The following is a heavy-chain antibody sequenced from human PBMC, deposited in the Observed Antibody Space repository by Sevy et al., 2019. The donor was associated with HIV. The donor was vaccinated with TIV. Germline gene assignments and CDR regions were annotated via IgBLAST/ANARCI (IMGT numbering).Heavy chain of an antibody. D-gene: IGHD2-15*01. J-gene: IGHJ5*02. CDR2: IIPIFGTA. CDR3: ARAHCSGGSCYYNLNWFDP. CDR1: GGTFSSYA. Sequence: ASVKVSCKASGGTFSSYAISWVRQAPGQGLEWMGGIIPIFGTANYAQKFQGRVTITADESTSTAYMELSSLRSEETAVYYCARAHCSGGSCYYNLNWFDPWGQGTLVTVSS. V-gene: IGHV1-69*13.